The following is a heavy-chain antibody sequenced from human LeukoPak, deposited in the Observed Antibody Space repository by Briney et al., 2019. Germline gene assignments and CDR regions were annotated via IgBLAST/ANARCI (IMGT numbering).Heavy chain of an antibody. CDR3: AREGTGTTLGDY. CDR1: GFTFSTYS. Sequence: PGGSLRLSCAASGFTFSTYSMNWVRQAPGKGLEWVSTISSSSSYTYYADSVKGRFTISRDNAKNSLYLQMNSLRAEDTAVYYFAREGTGTTLGDYWGQGTLVTVSS. J-gene: IGHJ4*02. D-gene: IGHD1-1*01. V-gene: IGHV3-21*04. CDR2: ISSSSSYT.